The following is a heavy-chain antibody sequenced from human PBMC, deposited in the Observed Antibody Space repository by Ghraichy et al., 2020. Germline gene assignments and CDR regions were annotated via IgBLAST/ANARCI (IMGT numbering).Heavy chain of an antibody. J-gene: IGHJ5*01. CDR1: GFTFSNYA. Sequence: SCAPSGFTFSNYAMTWVRQAPGKGLEWVSIISGDGTGTLYADSVKGRFIISRDNSRNTLYLQLSSLRAEDTALYYCAKGRGEYCNGDCSSRILDSWGQGTLVTVSS. CDR2: ISGDGTGT. V-gene: IGHV3-23*01. CDR3: AKGRGEYCNGDCSSRILDS. D-gene: IGHD2-21*02.